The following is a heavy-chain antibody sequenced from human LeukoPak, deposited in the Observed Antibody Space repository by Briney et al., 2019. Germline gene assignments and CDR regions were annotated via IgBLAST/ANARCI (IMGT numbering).Heavy chain of an antibody. CDR1: GGSFSGYY. CDR2: INYLGTT. D-gene: IGHD1-1*01. J-gene: IGHJ6*03. V-gene: IGHV4-34*01. Sequence: PSETLSLTCGVPGGSFSGYYWTWIRQAPGKGLELIGEINYLGTTSYNPSLTSRVTLSVDTSKNQFSLRLRSVTAADTAVYYCARGLTGTMVRFSNYFYMDVWGNGTTVSVSS. CDR3: ARGLTGTMVRFSNYFYMDV.